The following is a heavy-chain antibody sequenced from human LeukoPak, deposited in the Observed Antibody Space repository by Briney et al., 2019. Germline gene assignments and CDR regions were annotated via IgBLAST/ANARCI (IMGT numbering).Heavy chain of an antibody. V-gene: IGHV3-23*01. CDR3: ARPGYKRGWFEY. J-gene: IGHJ5*01. Sequence: GGSLRLSCAGSGFTVSSYAITWVRQAPGKWLELVSSISGSGAGTYYADSVKGRFNISRDNSKSTLYLQMNSLRVQDTAVYYCARPGYKRGWFEYWGQGTLVSVSS. D-gene: IGHD1-14*01. CDR2: ISGSGAGT. CDR1: GFTVSSYA.